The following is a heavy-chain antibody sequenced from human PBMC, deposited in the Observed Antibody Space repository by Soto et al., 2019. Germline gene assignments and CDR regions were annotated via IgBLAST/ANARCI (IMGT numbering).Heavy chain of an antibody. CDR2: IKQDGSEK. D-gene: IGHD6-13*01. CDR1: GFTFGSNG. Sequence: EVQLVESGGGLVQPGGSLRLSCAASGFTFGSNGWGWVGQAPVKGLEWVGNIKQDGSEKNYVDFMEGRFTISRDNAENSLYLQMNSLRAEDTAVYYCARIASAGRGWDVWGQGTTVVVSS. V-gene: IGHV3-7*01. CDR3: ARIASAGRGWDV. J-gene: IGHJ6*02.